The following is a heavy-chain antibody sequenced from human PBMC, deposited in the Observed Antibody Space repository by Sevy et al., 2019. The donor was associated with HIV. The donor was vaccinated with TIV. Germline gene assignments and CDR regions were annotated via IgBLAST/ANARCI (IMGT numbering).Heavy chain of an antibody. J-gene: IGHJ4*02. V-gene: IGHV4-39*01. Sequence: SETLSLTCIVSGGSIGRNSYDWGWIRQSPGKGLEWIGSIFFSGRTNYATSLKSRVTIYVDKSKNQLSLQMRSVTATDTALYYCARHGGLVDRGFDYWVQGTLVTVSS. CDR2: IFFSGRT. D-gene: IGHD3-10*01. CDR3: ARHGGLVDRGFDY. CDR1: GGSIGRNSYD.